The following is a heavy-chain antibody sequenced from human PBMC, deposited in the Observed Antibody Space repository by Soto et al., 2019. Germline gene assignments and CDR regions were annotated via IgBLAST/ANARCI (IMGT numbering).Heavy chain of an antibody. J-gene: IGHJ5*02. CDR1: GNTFTSYG. Sequence: ASVKVSCKASGNTFTSYGISWVRQAPGQRLELKGRNSVYNGNTNYAQKLQGRVTMTTDTSTSTAYMELRSLRSDDTAVYYCARVVGALGHWFDPWGQGTLVTVSS. D-gene: IGHD1-26*01. V-gene: IGHV1-18*01. CDR3: ARVVGALGHWFDP. CDR2: NSVYNGNT.